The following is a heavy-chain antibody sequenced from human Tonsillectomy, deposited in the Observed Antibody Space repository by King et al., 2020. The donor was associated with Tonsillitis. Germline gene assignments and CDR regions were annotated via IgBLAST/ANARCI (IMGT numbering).Heavy chain of an antibody. CDR2: RRGRRRER. J-gene: IGHJ6*03. CDR3: ARDPYCSSTTCYPFNYMDV. CDR1: GVKGRREK. Sequence: QLVQSGGGRVKTGGSLRSKGEMWGVKGRREKRKGGRKGEGKGGERGEERRGRRREREEEEEVKGRFTISRDNAKNSLYLQMNSLRAEDTAVYYCARDPYCSSTTCYPFNYMDVWGKGTTVTVSS. V-gene: IGHV3-21*05. D-gene: IGHD2-2*01.